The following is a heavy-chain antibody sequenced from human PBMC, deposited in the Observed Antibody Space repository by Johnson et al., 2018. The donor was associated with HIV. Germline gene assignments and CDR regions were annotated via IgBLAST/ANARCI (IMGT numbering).Heavy chain of an antibody. D-gene: IGHD6-13*01. CDR2: ISTNGGRT. J-gene: IGHJ3*02. CDR1: GFTFSSYT. V-gene: IGHV3-64*01. CDR3: ARDGQWGSTTWYSAFDI. Sequence: VQLVESGGILVQPGGSLRLSCAASGFTFSSYTMHWVRQAPGKGLEYVSSISTNGGRTHYANSVKGRFTLSRDNSKNTLYLQMGSLRAEDMAVYYCARDGQWGSTTWYSAFDIWGQGTMVTVSS.